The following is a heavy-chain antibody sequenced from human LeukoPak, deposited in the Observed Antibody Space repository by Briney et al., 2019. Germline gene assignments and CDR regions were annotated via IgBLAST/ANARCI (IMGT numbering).Heavy chain of an antibody. CDR2: ISGGST. D-gene: IGHD6-6*01. Sequence: AGGSLRLSCAASGFTVSSNGMSWVRQAPGKGLEWVSSISGGSTYYADSRKGRFTISRDNSKNTLYLQMNSLRAEDTAVYYCAKDTMYSSSSKFGYWGQGTLVTVSS. CDR1: GFTVSSNG. J-gene: IGHJ4*02. V-gene: IGHV3-38-3*01. CDR3: AKDTMYSSSSKFGY.